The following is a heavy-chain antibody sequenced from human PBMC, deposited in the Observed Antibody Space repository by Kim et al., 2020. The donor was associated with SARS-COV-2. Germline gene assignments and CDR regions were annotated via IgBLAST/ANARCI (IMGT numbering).Heavy chain of an antibody. D-gene: IGHD7-27*01. J-gene: IGHJ5*02. V-gene: IGHV4-34*01. CDR3: ARGSGDPAWFDP. Sequence: NYTPSLRSRVTISGDTSKNQFYLKLSSVTAADTAVYYCARGSGDPAWFDPWGQGTLVTVSS.